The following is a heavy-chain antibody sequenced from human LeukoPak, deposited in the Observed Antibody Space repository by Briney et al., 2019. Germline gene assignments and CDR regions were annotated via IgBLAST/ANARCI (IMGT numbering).Heavy chain of an antibody. J-gene: IGHJ6*03. V-gene: IGHV1-18*01. CDR2: ISAYNGNT. D-gene: IGHD3-3*01. Sequence: ASVKVSCKASGYTFTSYGISWVRQAPGQGLEWMGWISAYNGNTNYAQKLQGRVIMTTDTSTSTAYMELRSLRSDDTAVYYCARANYDFWSGYPYYYYYYYMDVWGKGTTVTVSS. CDR1: GYTFTSYG. CDR3: ARANYDFWSGYPYYYYYYYMDV.